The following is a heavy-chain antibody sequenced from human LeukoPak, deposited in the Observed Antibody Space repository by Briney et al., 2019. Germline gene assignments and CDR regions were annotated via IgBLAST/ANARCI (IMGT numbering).Heavy chain of an antibody. V-gene: IGHV4-61*01. CDR2: IYYSGST. CDR3: ARESSIAASFDY. Sequence: PSETLSLTCTVTGGSITSSSYYWGWIRQPPGKGLEWIGYIYYSGSTNYNPSLKSRVTISVDTSKNQFSLKLSSVTAADTAVYYCARESSIAASFDYWGQGTLVTVSS. D-gene: IGHD6-6*01. CDR1: GGSITSSSYY. J-gene: IGHJ4*02.